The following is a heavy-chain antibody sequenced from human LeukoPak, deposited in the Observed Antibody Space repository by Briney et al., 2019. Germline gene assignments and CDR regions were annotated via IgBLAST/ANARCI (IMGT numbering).Heavy chain of an antibody. CDR3: ARVVRYCSSTSCYELDY. J-gene: IGHJ4*02. CDR2: IYYSGST. Sequence: SETLSLTCTVSGGSISSGDYYWSWIRQPPGKGLEWIGYIYYSGSTYYNPSLKSRVTISVDTSKNQFPLKLSSVTAADTAVYYCARVVRYCSSTSCYELDYWGQGTLVTVSS. D-gene: IGHD2-2*01. CDR1: GGSISSGDYY. V-gene: IGHV4-30-4*01.